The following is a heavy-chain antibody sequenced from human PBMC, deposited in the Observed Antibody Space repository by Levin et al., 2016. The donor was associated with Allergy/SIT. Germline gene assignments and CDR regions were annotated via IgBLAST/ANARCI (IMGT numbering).Heavy chain of an antibody. CDR2: IYSGGST. J-gene: IGHJ6*02. Sequence: WIRQPPGKGLEWVSVIYSGGSTYYADSVKGRFTISGDNSKNTLYLQMNSLRAEDTAVYYCARDTHDSSSPSMDVWGQGTTVTVSS. D-gene: IGHD6-6*01. CDR3: ARDTHDSSSPSMDV. V-gene: IGHV3-53*05.